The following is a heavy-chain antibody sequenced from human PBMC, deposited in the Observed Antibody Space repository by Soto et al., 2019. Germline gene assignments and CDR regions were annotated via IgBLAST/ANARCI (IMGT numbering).Heavy chain of an antibody. Sequence: EVRLLESGGGLVQPGGSLRLYCAGSGFTSSNYSMSWVRQAPGRGLEWVSATSGSGHYTQYRDSVKGRFTISRDNSKNTLYLQMNSLRAEDTAVYYCAGGAMVTPYYYGLDVWGQGTTVTVSS. CDR2: TSGSGHYT. CDR3: AGGAMVTPYYYGLDV. J-gene: IGHJ6*02. CDR1: GFTSSNYS. V-gene: IGHV3-23*01. D-gene: IGHD5-18*01.